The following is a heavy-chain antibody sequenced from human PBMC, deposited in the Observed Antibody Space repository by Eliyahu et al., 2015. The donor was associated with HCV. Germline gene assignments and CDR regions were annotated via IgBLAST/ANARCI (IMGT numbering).Heavy chain of an antibody. CDR1: GYTFTSYG. CDR3: ARDSRSPFWSGYLPLFDY. D-gene: IGHD3-3*01. Sequence: QVQLVQSGAEVKKPGASVKVSCKASGYTFTSYGISWVRQAPGXXLEWMGWISAYNGNTNYAQXLQGRVTMXTDTSTSTAYMELXSLRSDDTAVYYCARDSRSPFWSGYLPLFDYWGQGTLVTVSS. CDR2: ISAYNGNT. V-gene: IGHV1-18*01. J-gene: IGHJ4*02.